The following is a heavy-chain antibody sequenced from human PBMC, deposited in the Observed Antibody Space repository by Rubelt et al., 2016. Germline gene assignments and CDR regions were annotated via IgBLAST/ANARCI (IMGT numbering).Heavy chain of an antibody. CDR3: AKSPAAVAQSPLGY. CDR1: GFIFSSYA. D-gene: IGHD6-19*01. V-gene: IGHV3-23*04. CDR2: ISGSGGST. Sequence: EVQLVESGGALVQPGGSLRLSCAASGFIFSSYAMSWVRQAPGKGLEWVSSISGSGGSTYYADSVKGRFTVSRDNSKNTLYLQMNSLRAEDTAVYSCAKSPAAVAQSPLGYWGQGTLVTVSS. J-gene: IGHJ4*02.